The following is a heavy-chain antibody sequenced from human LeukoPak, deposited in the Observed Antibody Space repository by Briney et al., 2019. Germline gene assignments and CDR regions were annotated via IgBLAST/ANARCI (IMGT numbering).Heavy chain of an antibody. V-gene: IGHV1-8*01. CDR3: ARRRPRYCSSTSCRWSAFDI. CDR2: MNPNSGNT. D-gene: IGHD2-2*01. CDR1: GYTFTSYD. J-gene: IGHJ3*02. Sequence: GASVKVSCKASGYTFTSYDINWVRQATGQGLEGMGWMNPNSGNTGYAQKFQGRVTMTRNTSISTAYMELSSLRSEDTAVYYCARRRPRYCSSTSCRWSAFDIWGQGTMVTVSS.